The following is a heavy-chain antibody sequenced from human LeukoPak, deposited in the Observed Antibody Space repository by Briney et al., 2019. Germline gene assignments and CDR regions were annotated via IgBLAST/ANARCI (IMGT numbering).Heavy chain of an antibody. V-gene: IGHV3-23*01. CDR3: ARNQRYFDY. Sequence: PGGSLRLSCAASGFIFSSYAMSWVRQAPGKGLEWVSRISGSGGSTYYADSVKGRFTISRDNSKNTLYLQMNSLRAEDTAVYYCARNQRYFDYWGQGTLVTVSS. J-gene: IGHJ4*02. CDR1: GFIFSSYA. CDR2: ISGSGGST. D-gene: IGHD1-14*01.